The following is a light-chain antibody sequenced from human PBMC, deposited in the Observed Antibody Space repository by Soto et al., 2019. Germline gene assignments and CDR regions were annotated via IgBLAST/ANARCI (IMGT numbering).Light chain of an antibody. J-gene: IGLJ1*01. CDR3: GSWDSSLSAYV. Sequence: QSVLTQPPSVSAAPGQKVTISCYGSSSNIGGNSVSWYQQLPGTGPKLLIYDDNKRPSGIPDRFSGSKSGTSATLGITGFQTGDEADYYCGSWDSSLSAYVFGTGTKVTVL. CDR2: DDN. V-gene: IGLV1-51*01. CDR1: SSNIGGNS.